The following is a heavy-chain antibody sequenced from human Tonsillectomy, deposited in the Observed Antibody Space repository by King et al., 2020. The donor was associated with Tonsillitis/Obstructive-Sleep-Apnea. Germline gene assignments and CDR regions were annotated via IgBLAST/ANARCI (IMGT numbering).Heavy chain of an antibody. CDR1: GGSIYTYY. J-gene: IGHJ3*02. CDR2: TYFNGST. CDR3: AREPSDLGAFDI. V-gene: IGHV4-59*01. Sequence: QLQESGPGLVKPSETLSLTCIVSGGSIYTYYWSWIRQPPGKRLEWIGFTYFNGSTNYNPSLKSRVTISVDTSKNQFSLKMISVTAADTAVYYCAREPSDLGAFDIWGQGTMVTVSS.